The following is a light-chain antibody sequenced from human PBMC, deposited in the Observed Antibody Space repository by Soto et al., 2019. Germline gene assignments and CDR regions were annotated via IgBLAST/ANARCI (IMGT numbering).Light chain of an antibody. CDR2: RND. Sequence: QSVLTQPPSASGTPGQRVTISCSGSSSNIGSNYVYWYQQFPGSAPKLLIYRNDQRPSGVPDLFSGSKSGTSASLAISGPRSEDEADYYCAAWDDSLSAVVFGGGTKLTVL. CDR3: AAWDDSLSAVV. V-gene: IGLV1-47*01. CDR1: SSNIGSNY. J-gene: IGLJ2*01.